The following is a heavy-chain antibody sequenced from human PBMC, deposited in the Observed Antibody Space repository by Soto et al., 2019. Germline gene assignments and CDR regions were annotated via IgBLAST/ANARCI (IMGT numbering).Heavy chain of an antibody. J-gene: IGHJ3*02. V-gene: IGHV3-30*18. D-gene: IGHD3-3*01. CDR1: GFTFSSYG. CDR2: ISYDGSNK. CDR3: AKSIFGVVNDAFDI. Sequence: QVQLVESGGGVVQPGRSLRLSCAASGFTFSSYGMHWVRQAPGKGLEWVAVISYDGSNKYYADSVKGRFTISRDNSKNTLYLQMNSLRAEDTAVYYCAKSIFGVVNDAFDIWGQGTMVTVSS.